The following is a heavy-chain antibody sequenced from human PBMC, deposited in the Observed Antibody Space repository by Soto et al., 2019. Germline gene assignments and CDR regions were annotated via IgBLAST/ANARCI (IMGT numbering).Heavy chain of an antibody. CDR2: IKSKTDGGTT. CDR1: GFTFSNAW. CDR3: TTDSFVVVPGYYMDV. V-gene: IGHV3-15*01. J-gene: IGHJ6*03. D-gene: IGHD2-2*01. Sequence: EVQLVESGGGLVKPGGSLRLSCAASGFTFSNAWMSWVRQAPGKGLEWVGRIKSKTDGGTTDYAAPVKGRFTISRDDSKNTLYLQMNSLKTEDTAVYYCTTDSFVVVPGYYMDVWGKGTTVTVSS.